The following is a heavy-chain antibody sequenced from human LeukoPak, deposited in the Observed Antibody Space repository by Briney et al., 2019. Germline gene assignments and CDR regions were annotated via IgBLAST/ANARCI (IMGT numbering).Heavy chain of an antibody. Sequence: PSETLSLNCAVYGGSFSGYYWSWIRQPPGKGLEWIGEINHSGSTNYNPSLKSRVIISVDTSKNQFSLKLSSVTAADTAVYYCARASITIFGVVIIPGGMDVWGQGTTVTVSS. D-gene: IGHD3-3*01. CDR2: INHSGST. CDR3: ARASITIFGVVIIPGGMDV. CDR1: GGSFSGYY. V-gene: IGHV4-34*01. J-gene: IGHJ6*02.